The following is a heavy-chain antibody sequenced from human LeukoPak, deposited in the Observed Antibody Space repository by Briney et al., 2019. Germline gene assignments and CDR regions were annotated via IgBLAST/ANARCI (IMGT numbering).Heavy chain of an antibody. V-gene: IGHV4-34*01. J-gene: IGHJ4*02. D-gene: IGHD3-3*01. CDR1: GGSFSGYY. CDR2: INHSGST. Sequence: SETLSLTCAVYGGSFSGYYWSWIRQPPGKGLEWIGEINHSGSTNYNPSLKSRVTISVDTSKNQFSLKLSSVTAADTAVYYCARGEPYFWCGFDYWGQGTLVTVSS. CDR3: ARGEPYFWCGFDY.